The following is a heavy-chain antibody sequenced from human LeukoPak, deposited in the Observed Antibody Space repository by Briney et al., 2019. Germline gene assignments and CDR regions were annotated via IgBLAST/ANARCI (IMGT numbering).Heavy chain of an antibody. D-gene: IGHD5-12*01. J-gene: IGHJ4*02. CDR3: AREWAIVALDY. Sequence: PGGSLRLSCAASGFTFSSYSMHWVRQAPGKGLEWVSYISSSSSTIYYADSVKGRFTISRDNAKNSLYLQMNSLRAEDTAVYYCAREWAIVALDYWGQGTLVTVSS. CDR1: GFTFSSYS. CDR2: ISSSSSTI. V-gene: IGHV3-48*01.